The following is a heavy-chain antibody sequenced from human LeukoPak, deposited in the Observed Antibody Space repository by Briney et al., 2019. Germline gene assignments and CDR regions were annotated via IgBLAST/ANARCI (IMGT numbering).Heavy chain of an antibody. CDR1: GFTFSRHG. CDR2: ISNDGSRK. D-gene: IGHD1-26*01. J-gene: IGHJ4*02. V-gene: IGHV3-30*03. CDR3: ARTRSYPFDY. Sequence: GGSLRLSCAPSGFTFSRHGMHWVRQAPGKGLEWVAIISNDGSRKYYAHSVEGRFTISRDNSKNTLYLQMDSLRAEDTAVYYCARTRSYPFDYWGQGTLVTVSS.